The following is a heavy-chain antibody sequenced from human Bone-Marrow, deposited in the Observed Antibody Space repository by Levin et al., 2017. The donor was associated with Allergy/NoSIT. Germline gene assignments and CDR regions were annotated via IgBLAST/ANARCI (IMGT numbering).Heavy chain of an antibody. CDR2: IYYSGST. J-gene: IGHJ6*03. CDR1: GGSISSGDYY. D-gene: IGHD2-15*01. Sequence: ASETLSLTCTVSGGSISSGDYYWSWIRQPPGKGLEWIGYIYYSGSTYYNPSLKSRVTISVDTSKNQFSLKLSSVTAADTAVYYCARVGRGYLSTNYYMDVWGKGTTVTVSS. V-gene: IGHV4-30-4*01. CDR3: ARVGRGYLSTNYYMDV.